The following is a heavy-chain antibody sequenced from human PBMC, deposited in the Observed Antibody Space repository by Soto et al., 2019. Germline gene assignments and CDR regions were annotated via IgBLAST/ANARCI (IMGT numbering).Heavy chain of an antibody. CDR3: TTDPAAGMWGFDP. J-gene: IGHJ5*02. CDR2: IKSKTDGGTT. Sequence: GGSLRLSGAASGFTFSNAWMSWVRQAPGKGLEWVGRIKSKTDGGTTDYAAPVKGRFTISRDDSKNTLYLQMNSLKTEDTAVYYCTTDPAAGMWGFDPWGQGTLVTVSS. CDR1: GFTFSNAW. V-gene: IGHV3-15*01. D-gene: IGHD6-13*01.